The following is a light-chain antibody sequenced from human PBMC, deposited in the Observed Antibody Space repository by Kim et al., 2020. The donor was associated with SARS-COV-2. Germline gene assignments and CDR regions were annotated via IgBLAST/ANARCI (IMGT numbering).Light chain of an antibody. Sequence: SLSPGERAPLACRASQSVSSYLAWYQQKPGQAPRLLIYDASRRATGIPDRFSGSGSGTHFTLTISRLEPEDFAMYYCQRYGSSSYTFGRGTKLEI. J-gene: IGKJ2*01. V-gene: IGKV3-20*01. CDR3: QRYGSSSYT. CDR2: DAS. CDR1: QSVSSY.